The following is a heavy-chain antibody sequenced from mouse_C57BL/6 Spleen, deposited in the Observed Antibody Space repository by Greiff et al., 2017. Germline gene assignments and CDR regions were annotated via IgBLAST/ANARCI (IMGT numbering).Heavy chain of an antibody. V-gene: IGHV1-54*01. CDR3: ARSPTTVVDLYFDF. CDR2: INPGRGGT. J-gene: IGHJ1*03. Sequence: QVQLQQSGAELVRPGTSVKVSCKASGYAFTNYLIEWVKQRPGQGLEWIGVINPGRGGTNYNEKFKGKATLTADKYSSTAYMQLSSLTSEDSAVYFCARSPTTVVDLYFDFWGTGTTVTVSS. CDR1: GYAFTNYL. D-gene: IGHD1-1*01.